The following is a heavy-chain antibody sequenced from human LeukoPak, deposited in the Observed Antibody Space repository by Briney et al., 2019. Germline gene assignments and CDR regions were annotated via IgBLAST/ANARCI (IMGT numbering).Heavy chain of an antibody. CDR3: ARDGRRHGSGSYSVGFDY. Sequence: ASVKVSCKASGYTFTSYGISWVRQAPGQGLEWMAWISTYNGNTNYAQKLQGRVTMTTDTSTSTAYMELRSLRSDDTAVYYCARDGRRHGSGSYSVGFDYWGQGTLVTVSS. V-gene: IGHV1-18*01. J-gene: IGHJ4*02. CDR1: GYTFTSYG. D-gene: IGHD3-10*01. CDR2: ISTYNGNT.